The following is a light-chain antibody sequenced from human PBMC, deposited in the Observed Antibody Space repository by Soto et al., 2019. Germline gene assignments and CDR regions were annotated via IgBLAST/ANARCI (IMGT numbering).Light chain of an antibody. CDR3: QSYASSMSGYVV. CDR2: GNS. Sequence: QSVLTQPPSVSGAPGQRVTISCTGSSSNIGAGYDVHWYQQLPGTPPKLLIYGNSNRPSGVSNRISGSKSGNSASLAITGLQAEDEADYYCQSYASSMSGYVVFGGGTKLTVL. V-gene: IGLV1-40*01. J-gene: IGLJ2*01. CDR1: SSNIGAGYD.